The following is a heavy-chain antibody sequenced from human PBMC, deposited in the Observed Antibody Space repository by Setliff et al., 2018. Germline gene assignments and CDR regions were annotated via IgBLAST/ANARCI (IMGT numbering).Heavy chain of an antibody. V-gene: IGHV4-59*08. CDR1: GGSISSYY. D-gene: IGHD3-22*01. CDR2: IYYSGSA. Sequence: PSETLSLTCTVSGGSISSYYWSWIRQPPGKGLEWIGYIYYSGSADYNPSLKSRVTISVDTSKNQFSLKLNSVTAADTAVYYCARGIEYYYESSGFYYASTYWYFDLWGRGTLVTVS. J-gene: IGHJ2*01. CDR3: ARGIEYYYESSGFYYASTYWYFDL.